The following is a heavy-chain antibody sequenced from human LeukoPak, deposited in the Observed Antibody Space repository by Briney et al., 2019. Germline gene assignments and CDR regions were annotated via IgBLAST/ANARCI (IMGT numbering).Heavy chain of an antibody. V-gene: IGHV3-30*18. J-gene: IGHJ4*02. CDR3: AKVFRPKRITMIVDY. D-gene: IGHD3-22*01. Sequence: GGSLRLSCAASGFTFSSYGMHWVRQAPGKGLEWVAVISYDGSNKYYADSVKGRFTISRDNSKNTLYLQMNSLRAEDTAVYYCAKVFRPKRITMIVDYWGQGTLVTVSS. CDR2: ISYDGSNK. CDR1: GFTFSSYG.